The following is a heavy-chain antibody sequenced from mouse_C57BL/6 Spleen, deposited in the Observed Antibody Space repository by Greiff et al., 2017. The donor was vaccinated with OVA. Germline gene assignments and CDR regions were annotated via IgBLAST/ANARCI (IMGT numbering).Heavy chain of an antibody. CDR2: LSNGGGST. V-gene: IGHV5-12*01. D-gene: IGHD1-1*01. CDR3: AKGDYGTLFAY. J-gene: IGHJ3*01. CDR1: GFTFSDYY. Sequence: EVQLVESGGGLVQPGGSLKLSCAASGFTFSDYYMYWVRQTPEKRLEWVAYLSNGGGSTYYPDTVKGRFTISRDNAKNTLYLQMSRLKSENTAMYYCAKGDYGTLFAYWGQGTLVTVSA.